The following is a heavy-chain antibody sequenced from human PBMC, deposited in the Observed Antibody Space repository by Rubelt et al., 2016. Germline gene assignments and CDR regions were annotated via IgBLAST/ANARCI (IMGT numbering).Heavy chain of an antibody. J-gene: IGHJ3*02. Sequence: QLQLQESGPGLVKPSETLSLTCTVSGGSISSSSYYWGWIRQPPGKGLEWIGEINHSGSTNYNPSLKSGVTISVDTSKNQFSLKLSSVTAADTAVYYCARAAQGAAFDIWGQETMVTVSS. CDR3: ARAAQGAAFDI. D-gene: IGHD3-16*01. V-gene: IGHV4-39*07. CDR2: INHSGST. CDR1: GGSISSSSYY.